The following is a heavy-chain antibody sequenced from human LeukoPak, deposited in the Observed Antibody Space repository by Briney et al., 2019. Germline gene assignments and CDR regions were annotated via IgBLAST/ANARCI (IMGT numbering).Heavy chain of an antibody. CDR1: GYRFNNFG. CDR2: TTPYDDNP. V-gene: IGHV1-18*01. J-gene: IGHJ3*02. D-gene: IGHD1-26*01. Sequence: ASVKVSCKASGYRFNNFGITWVRQAPGQGLEWMGWTTPYDDNPEYGKKFQGRVTMTTDTSTDTAYLEVSSLRPDDTAVYYCAKVDPPIIAGARGDAFGIWGQGTLVTVSS. CDR3: AKVDPPIIAGARGDAFGI.